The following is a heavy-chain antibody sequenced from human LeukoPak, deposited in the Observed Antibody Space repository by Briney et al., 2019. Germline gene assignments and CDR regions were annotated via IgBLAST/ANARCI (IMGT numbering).Heavy chain of an antibody. J-gene: IGHJ4*02. D-gene: IGHD3-22*01. Sequence: GASVKVSCKASGYTFTGYYMHWVRQAPGQGLEWMGGIIPIFGTANYAQKFQGRVTITADESTSTAYMELSSLRSEDTAVYYCARGMYYYDSSGPFDYWGQGTLVTVSS. CDR3: ARGMYYYDSSGPFDY. CDR2: IIPIFGTA. CDR1: GYTFTGYY. V-gene: IGHV1-69*13.